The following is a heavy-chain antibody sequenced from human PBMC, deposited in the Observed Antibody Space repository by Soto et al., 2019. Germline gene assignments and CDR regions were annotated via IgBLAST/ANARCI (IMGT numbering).Heavy chain of an antibody. D-gene: IGHD1-26*01. V-gene: IGHV1-3*01. CDR3: ARVIVSVGTRANEAVDE. CDR2: INPANGNT. CDR1: GFNFSDTL. Sequence: QVQLVQAGAELKKPGASVNISCQASGFNFSDTLINWVRQGPGQRLAWMGWINPANGNTRYSESFQGRVTISSLSSASTASVALSGLTSEDTSVYSCARVIVSVGTRANEAVDEWVQRPMITVS. J-gene: IGHJ3*01.